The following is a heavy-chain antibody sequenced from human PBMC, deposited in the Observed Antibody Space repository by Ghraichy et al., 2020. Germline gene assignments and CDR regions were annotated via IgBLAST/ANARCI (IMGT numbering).Heavy chain of an antibody. J-gene: IGHJ4*02. CDR3: ASYDSSGYYRFDY. D-gene: IGHD3-22*01. Sequence: GGSLRLSCAASGFTFSSYGMHWVRQAPGKGLEWVAVIWYDGSNKYYADSVKGRFTISRDNSKNTLYLQMNSLRAEDTAVYYCASYDSSGYYRFDYWGQGTLVTVSS. CDR2: IWYDGSNK. CDR1: GFTFSSYG. V-gene: IGHV3-33*08.